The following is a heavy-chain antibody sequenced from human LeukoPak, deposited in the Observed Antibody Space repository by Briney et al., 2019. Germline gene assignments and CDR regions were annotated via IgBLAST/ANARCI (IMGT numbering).Heavy chain of an antibody. CDR3: ARLSVYGGNSPARPVDY. CDR1: GVSISSYY. Sequence: PSETLSLTCTVSGVSISSYYWSWVRQPPGKGMEWIGYIYDSGDTNYNPSLKSRVTISVDASRNQFSLKLSSVTAADTAVYYCARLSVYGGNSPARPVDYWGQGTLVTVSS. J-gene: IGHJ4*02. V-gene: IGHV4-59*01. D-gene: IGHD4-23*01. CDR2: IYDSGDT.